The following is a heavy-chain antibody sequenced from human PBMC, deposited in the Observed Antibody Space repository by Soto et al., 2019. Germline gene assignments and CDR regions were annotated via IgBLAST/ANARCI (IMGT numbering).Heavy chain of an antibody. CDR2: ISYDGSNK. CDR1: GFTFSSYG. V-gene: IGHV3-30*03. D-gene: IGHD2-2*01. CDR3: HFPYCSSTSCHGFDY. Sequence: PGGSLRLSCAASGFTFSSYGMHWVRQAPGKGLEWVAVISYDGSNKYYADSVKGRFTISRDNSKNTLYLQMNSLRAEDTAVYYCHFPYCSSTSCHGFDYWGQGTLVTVSS. J-gene: IGHJ4*02.